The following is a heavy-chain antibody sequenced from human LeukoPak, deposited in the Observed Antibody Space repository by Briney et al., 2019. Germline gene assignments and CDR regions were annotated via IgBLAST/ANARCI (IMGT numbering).Heavy chain of an antibody. V-gene: IGHV1-3*01. CDR1: GYTFTSYA. CDR2: INAGNGNT. CDR3: ARANWYEGYYYYMDV. J-gene: IGHJ6*03. D-gene: IGHD7-27*01. Sequence: EASVKVSCKASGYTFTSYAMHWVRQAPGQRLEWMGWINAGNGNTKYSQEFQGRVTMTTDTSTSTAYMELRSLRSDDTAVYYCARANWYEGYYYYMDVWGKGTTVTVSS.